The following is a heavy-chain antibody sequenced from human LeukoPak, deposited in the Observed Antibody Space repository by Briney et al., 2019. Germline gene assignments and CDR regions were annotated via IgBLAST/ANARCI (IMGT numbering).Heavy chain of an antibody. J-gene: IGHJ3*02. CDR1: GFTFDDYA. CDR3: AKDIGAVAGYAFDI. V-gene: IGHV3-9*01. CDR2: ISWNSGSI. D-gene: IGHD6-19*01. Sequence: GGSLRLSCAASGFTFDDYAMHWVRQAPGKGLEWVSGISWNSGSIGYADSVKGRFTISRDNAKNSLYLQMNSLRAEDTALYYCAKDIGAVAGYAFDIWGQGTMVTVSS.